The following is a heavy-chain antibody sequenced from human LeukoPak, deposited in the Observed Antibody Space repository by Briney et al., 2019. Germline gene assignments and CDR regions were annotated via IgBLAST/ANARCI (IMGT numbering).Heavy chain of an antibody. Sequence: ASVKVSCKASGYTFTGYYIHWARQAPGQGLEWMGWINPDSGGTIYVQKFQGRVTMTRDSPISTVYMELSRLSSDDTAVYYCARGPNWGLDYWGQGTLVTISS. CDR3: ARGPNWGLDY. D-gene: IGHD7-27*01. CDR2: INPDSGGT. CDR1: GYTFTGYY. V-gene: IGHV1-2*02. J-gene: IGHJ4*02.